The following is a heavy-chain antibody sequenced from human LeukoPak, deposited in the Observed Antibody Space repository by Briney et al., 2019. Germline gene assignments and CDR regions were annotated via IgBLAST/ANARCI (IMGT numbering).Heavy chain of an antibody. V-gene: IGHV3-23*01. CDR2: ISGSGGST. CDR1: GFTFSSSA. J-gene: IGHJ3*02. Sequence: PGGSLRLSCAASGFTFSSSAMTWVRQAPGKGLEWVSSISGSGGSTWYAASVKGRFTISRDNSKNTVYLQMNSLRAEDTAGYYCGKRDDSGSWTAFDIWGQGTMVSVSS. CDR3: GKRDDSGSWTAFDI. D-gene: IGHD6-13*01.